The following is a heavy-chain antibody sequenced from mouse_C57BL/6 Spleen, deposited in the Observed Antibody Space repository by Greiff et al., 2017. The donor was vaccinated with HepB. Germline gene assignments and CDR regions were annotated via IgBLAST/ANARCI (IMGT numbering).Heavy chain of an antibody. Sequence: VQLKESGPGLVKPSQSLSLTCSVTGYSITSGYYWNWIRQFPGNKLEWMGYISYDGSNNYNPSLKNRISITRDTSKNQFFLKLNSVTTEDTATYYCARGVYYDYNAWFAYWGQGTLVTVSA. V-gene: IGHV3-6*01. CDR1: GYSITSGYY. D-gene: IGHD2-4*01. CDR2: ISYDGSN. J-gene: IGHJ3*01. CDR3: ARGVYYDYNAWFAY.